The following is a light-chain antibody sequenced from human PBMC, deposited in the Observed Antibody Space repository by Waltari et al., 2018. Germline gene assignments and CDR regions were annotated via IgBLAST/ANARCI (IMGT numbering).Light chain of an antibody. V-gene: IGKV1-39*01. Sequence: DIQMTQSPSSLSASVGDRVTITCRASQSISTYLNWYQQNPGKAPKLLIYAASSLQRGGPSRFSGSGSGTDFTLNISSLQPEDFATYYCQQSYSAPWTFGQGTKVEIK. J-gene: IGKJ1*01. CDR3: QQSYSAPWT. CDR2: AAS. CDR1: QSISTY.